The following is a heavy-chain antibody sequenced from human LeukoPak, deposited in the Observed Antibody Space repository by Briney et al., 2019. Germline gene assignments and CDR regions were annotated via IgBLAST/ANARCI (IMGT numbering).Heavy chain of an antibody. CDR1: GFTLSTDT. J-gene: IGHJ1*01. CDR2: VSGSGDTT. CDR3: AKGSSGNYYH. D-gene: IGHD3-10*01. Sequence: PGGSLGLSCVASGFTLSTDTMTWVRQAPGKALEWVSSVSGSGDTTSYADPVKGRFTISRDNSKNTLYLQMGSLRAEDTATYYCAKGSSGNYYHWGQGTLVTVSS. V-gene: IGHV3-23*01.